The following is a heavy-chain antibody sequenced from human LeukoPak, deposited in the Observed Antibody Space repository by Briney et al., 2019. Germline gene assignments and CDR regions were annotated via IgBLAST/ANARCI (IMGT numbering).Heavy chain of an antibody. V-gene: IGHV3-64D*09. CDR1: GFTFSTYA. Sequence: AGGSLRLSCSASGFTFSTYAMHWVRQAPGKGLEYVSAISSNGGSTYYADSVKGRFTISRDNSKNTLYLQMSSLRTEDTAVYYCARHPYSGSYHFDYWGQGTLVTVSS. CDR3: ARHPYSGSYHFDY. J-gene: IGHJ4*02. CDR2: ISSNGGST. D-gene: IGHD1-26*01.